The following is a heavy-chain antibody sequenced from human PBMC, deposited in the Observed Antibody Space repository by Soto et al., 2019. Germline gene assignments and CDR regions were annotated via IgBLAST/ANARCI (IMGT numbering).Heavy chain of an antibody. CDR2: IYYSGST. J-gene: IGHJ4*02. Sequence: SETLSLTCTVAGVSVSSGIYYWSWIQQPPGKGLEWIGYIYYSGSTNYNPSLKSRVTISVDTSKNQFSLKLSSVTAADTAVYYCAREYYYYDSSGYVQTIDYWGQGTLVTVSS. CDR3: AREYYYYDSSGYVQTIDY. V-gene: IGHV4-61*01. D-gene: IGHD3-22*01. CDR1: GVSVSSGIYY.